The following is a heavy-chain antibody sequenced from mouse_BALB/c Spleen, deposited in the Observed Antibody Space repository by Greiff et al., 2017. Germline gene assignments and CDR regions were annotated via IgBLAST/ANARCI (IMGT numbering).Heavy chain of an antibody. D-gene: IGHD3-3*01. J-gene: IGHJ2*01. Sequence: EVKLVESGGGLVQPGGSLKLSCAASGFTFSSYGMSWVRQTPDKRLELVATINSNGGSTYYPDSVKGRFTISRDNAKNTLYLQMSSLKSEDTAMYYCARDGLALFDYWGQGTTLTVSS. CDR3: ARDGLALFDY. CDR2: INSNGGST. V-gene: IGHV5-6-3*01. CDR1: GFTFSSYG.